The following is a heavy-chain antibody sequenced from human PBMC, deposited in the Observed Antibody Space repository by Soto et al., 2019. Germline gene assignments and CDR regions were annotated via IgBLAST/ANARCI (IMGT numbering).Heavy chain of an antibody. Sequence: EVQLVESGGGLVQPGGSLRLSCAASGFTFSSYWMHWVRQAPGKGLVWVTRINSDGSSTTYADSVKGRFTNSRDNAKNTLYLQMNSLRAEDTAVYYCARVETCSSTSCYSDFDYWGQGTLVTVSS. CDR3: ARVETCSSTSCYSDFDY. V-gene: IGHV3-74*03. D-gene: IGHD2-2*01. CDR2: INSDGSST. J-gene: IGHJ4*02. CDR1: GFTFSSYW.